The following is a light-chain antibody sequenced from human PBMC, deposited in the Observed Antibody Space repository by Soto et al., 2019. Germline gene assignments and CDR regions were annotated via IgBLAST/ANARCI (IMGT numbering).Light chain of an antibody. CDR2: KAS. Sequence: DVRLTQSPSFLSASVGDRVTITCRASQSISSWLAWYQQKPGKAPKLLIYKASSLESGVPSRFSGSGSGTEFTLTISSLQPDDFATYYCQQYNSYSLTFGQGTKVDIK. CDR1: QSISSW. V-gene: IGKV1-5*03. CDR3: QQYNSYSLT. J-gene: IGKJ1*01.